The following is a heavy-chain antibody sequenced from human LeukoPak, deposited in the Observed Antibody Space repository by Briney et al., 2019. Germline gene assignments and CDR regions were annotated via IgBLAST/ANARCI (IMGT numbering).Heavy chain of an antibody. V-gene: IGHV4-34*01. Sequence: SETLSLTYAVYGGSFSGYYWSWIRQPPGKGLEWIGEINYSGSTNYNPSLKSRVTISVDTSKNQFSLKLSSVTAADTAVYYCARRGNYYGSGSYYWGQGTLVTVSS. CDR2: INYSGST. J-gene: IGHJ4*02. CDR1: GGSFSGYY. CDR3: ARRGNYYGSGSYY. D-gene: IGHD3-10*01.